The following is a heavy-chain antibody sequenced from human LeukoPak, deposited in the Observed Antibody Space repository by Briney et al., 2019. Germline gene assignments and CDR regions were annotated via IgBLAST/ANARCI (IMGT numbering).Heavy chain of an antibody. D-gene: IGHD1-26*01. CDR1: GGSISSSSNY. J-gene: IGHJ4*02. Sequence: SETLSLTCTVSGGSISSSSNYWGWIRQPPGKGLEWIGSIYYSGSTYYNPSLKSRVTISVDTSKNQFSLKLSSVTAADTAVYYCARQRGAVSYWGQGTLVTVSS. CDR3: ARQRGAVSY. V-gene: IGHV4-39*01. CDR2: IYYSGST.